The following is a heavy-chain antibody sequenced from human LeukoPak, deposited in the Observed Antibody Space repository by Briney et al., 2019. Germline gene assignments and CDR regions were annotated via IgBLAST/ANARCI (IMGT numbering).Heavy chain of an antibody. J-gene: IGHJ4*02. CDR1: GGSFSGYS. CDR2: INHSGST. D-gene: IGHD4-17*01. V-gene: IGHV4-34*01. Sequence: ASETLSLTCAVYGGSFSGYSWTWIRQPPGKGLEWIGEINHSGSTNYNPSLKSRVTISVDTSKNQFSLKLSSVTAADTAVYYCARRSTVTNHPAMGAPGAFDYWGQGTLVTVSS. CDR3: ARRSTVTNHPAMGAPGAFDY.